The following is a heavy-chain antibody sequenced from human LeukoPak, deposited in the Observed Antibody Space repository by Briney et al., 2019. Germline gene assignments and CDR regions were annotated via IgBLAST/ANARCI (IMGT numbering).Heavy chain of an antibody. J-gene: IGHJ5*02. Sequence: ASVTVSCKASGYTFTGYYMNWVRQAPGQGLEWMGWINSDSGFTKYAQKFQGRVTMTRDTSITTVYMDLTRLTSDDTAVYYCARNFDMKGFDPWGQGTLVTVSS. CDR2: INSDSGFT. CDR3: ARNFDMKGFDP. CDR1: GYTFTGYY. D-gene: IGHD3-9*01. V-gene: IGHV1-2*02.